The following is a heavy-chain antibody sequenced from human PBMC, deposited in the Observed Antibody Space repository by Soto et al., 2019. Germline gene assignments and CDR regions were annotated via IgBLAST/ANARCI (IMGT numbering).Heavy chain of an antibody. V-gene: IGHV3-23*01. CDR3: AKDGDFVVVPAARPNSRGNAFDI. Sequence: GGSLRLSCAASGFTFSSYAMSWVRQAPGKGLEWVSAISGSGGSTYYADSVKGRFTISRDNSKNTLYLQMNSLRAEDTAVYYWAKDGDFVVVPAARPNSRGNAFDIWGQGTMVTVSS. D-gene: IGHD2-2*01. CDR2: ISGSGGST. J-gene: IGHJ3*02. CDR1: GFTFSSYA.